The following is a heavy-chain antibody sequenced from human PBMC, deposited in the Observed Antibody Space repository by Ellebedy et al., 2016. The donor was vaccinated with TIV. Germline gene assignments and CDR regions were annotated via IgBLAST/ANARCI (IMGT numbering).Heavy chain of an antibody. V-gene: IGHV3-23*01. D-gene: IGHD2-2*02. Sequence: GGSLRLXXAASGFTFSSYAMTWVRQAPGDGLEWVSSIIGSGGRTYYADSVKGRFTISRDNSKNTLYLQMNSLRDEDTAVYYCAKVPGDLGYCSSSSCHILFDYWGQGTLVTVSS. CDR3: AKVPGDLGYCSSSSCHILFDY. J-gene: IGHJ4*02. CDR2: IIGSGGRT. CDR1: GFTFSSYA.